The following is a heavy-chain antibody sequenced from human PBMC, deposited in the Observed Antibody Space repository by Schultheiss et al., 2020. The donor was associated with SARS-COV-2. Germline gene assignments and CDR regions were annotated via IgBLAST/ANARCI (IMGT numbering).Heavy chain of an antibody. Sequence: GGSLRLSCAASGFTFSSYAMSWVRQAPGKGLEWVSAISGSGGSTYYADSVKGRFTISRDNAKNMLYLQMNSLRAEDTAVYYCASIEGGGYPRNAFDIWGQGTMVTVSS. CDR2: ISGSGGST. V-gene: IGHV3-23*01. CDR3: ASIEGGGYPRNAFDI. J-gene: IGHJ3*02. CDR1: GFTFSSYA. D-gene: IGHD5-12*01.